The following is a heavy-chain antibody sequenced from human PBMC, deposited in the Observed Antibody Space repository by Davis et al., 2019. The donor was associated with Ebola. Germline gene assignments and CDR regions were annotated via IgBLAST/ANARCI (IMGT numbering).Heavy chain of an antibody. V-gene: IGHV4-59*08. D-gene: IGHD1-26*01. CDR1: GGSISSYY. J-gene: IGHJ3*02. CDR3: AGGAWELLFDAFDI. Sequence: SETLSLTCTVSGGSISSYYWSWIRQPPGKGLEWIGYIYYSGSTNYNPSLKSRVTISVDTSKNQFSLKLSSVTAADTAVYYCAGGAWELLFDAFDIWGQGTMVTVSS. CDR2: IYYSGST.